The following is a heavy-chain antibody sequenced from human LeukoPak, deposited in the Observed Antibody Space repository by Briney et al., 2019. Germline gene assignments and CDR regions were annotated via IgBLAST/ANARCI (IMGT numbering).Heavy chain of an antibody. CDR1: GYTFTSYG. V-gene: IGHV1-18*01. CDR3: ARDPGAVTLEH. D-gene: IGHD2-15*01. J-gene: IGHJ4*02. CDR2: ISAYNGNT. Sequence: ASVKVSCKASGYTFTSYGISWVRQAPGQGPEWMGYISAYNGNTNYAQKVQGRVTLTTDTSTSTAYMELRSLRSDDTAVYYCARDPGAVTLEHWGQGTLATVSS.